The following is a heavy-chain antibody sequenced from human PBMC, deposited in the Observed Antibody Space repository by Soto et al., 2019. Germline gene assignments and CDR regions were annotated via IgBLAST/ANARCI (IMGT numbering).Heavy chain of an antibody. V-gene: IGHV1-69*02. Sequence: QVQLVQSGAEVKKPGSSVKVSCKASGGTFSSYTISWVRQAPGQGLEWMGRIIPIPGIANYAKECQGRVTITADKSTSTAYMELGSSGSEHTAVYYCARVVCSGGSWYGDNYPYWGQGTLVTVSS. CDR3: ARVVCSGGSWYGDNYPY. CDR1: GGTFSSYT. CDR2: IIPIPGIA. J-gene: IGHJ4*02. D-gene: IGHD2-15*01.